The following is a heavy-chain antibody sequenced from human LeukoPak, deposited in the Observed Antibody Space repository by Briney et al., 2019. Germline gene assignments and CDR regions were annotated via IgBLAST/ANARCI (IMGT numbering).Heavy chain of an antibody. Sequence: GSLRLSCAASGFTFTTYWMSWVRQAPGKGLEWVANIKQDGSEKYYVDSVKGRFTISRDNAKNSLYLQMNSLRAEDTAAYYCARDRDFYDNSGYHFDYWGQGTLVTVSS. CDR3: ARDRDFYDNSGYHFDY. J-gene: IGHJ4*02. D-gene: IGHD3-22*01. CDR2: IKQDGSEK. V-gene: IGHV3-7*01. CDR1: GFTFTTYW.